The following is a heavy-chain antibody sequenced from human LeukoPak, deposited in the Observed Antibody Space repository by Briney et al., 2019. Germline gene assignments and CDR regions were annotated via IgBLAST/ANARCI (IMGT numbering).Heavy chain of an antibody. CDR1: GGSISTYY. J-gene: IGHJ4*02. V-gene: IGHV4-59*08. CDR2: LYNSGST. CDR3: ARAVADKTFDY. Sequence: SETLSLTCTVSGGSISTYYWSWIRQPPGKGLEWIGHLYNSGSTNYHPSLQSRVTISVDTSKNQFSLRLSPVTAADTAVYYCARAVADKTFDYWGPGTLVTVSS.